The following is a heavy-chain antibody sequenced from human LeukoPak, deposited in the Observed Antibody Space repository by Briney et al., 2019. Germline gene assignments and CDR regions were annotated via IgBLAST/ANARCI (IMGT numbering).Heavy chain of an antibody. J-gene: IGHJ4*02. CDR2: IWYDGSNK. D-gene: IGHD2/OR15-2a*01. V-gene: IGHV3-33*01. CDR1: GFTFSSYG. Sequence: GGSLRLSCAASGFTFSSYGMHWVRQAPGKGLEWVALIWYDGSNKYYTDSVKGRLTISRDNSKNTLYLQMNSLRAGDTAIYYCAREGPRGNSQFDYWGQGTLVTVSS. CDR3: AREGPRGNSQFDY.